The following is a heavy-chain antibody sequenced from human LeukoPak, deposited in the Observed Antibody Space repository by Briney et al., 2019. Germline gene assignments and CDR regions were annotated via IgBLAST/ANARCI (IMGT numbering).Heavy chain of an antibody. CDR3: TRSSTEAD. Sequence: RPGGSLRLSCAASGFIFDDYGMSWVRQAPGKGLEWISGINRNGDSIAYADSVKGRFTISRDNAKNSLYLQMNSLRAEDTALYYCTRSSTEADWGQGTRVTVSS. CDR1: GFIFDDYG. J-gene: IGHJ4*02. CDR2: INRNGDSI. D-gene: IGHD6-19*01. V-gene: IGHV3-20*04.